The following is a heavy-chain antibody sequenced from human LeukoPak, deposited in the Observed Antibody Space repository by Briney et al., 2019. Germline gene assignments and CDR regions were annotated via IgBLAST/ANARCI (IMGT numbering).Heavy chain of an antibody. CDR1: GFTFSSYA. CDR3: TTSVRWLHGAFDI. J-gene: IGHJ3*02. V-gene: IGHV3-15*01. CDR2: IKSKTDGGTT. Sequence: GGSLRLSCAASGFTFSSYAMSWVRQAPGKGLEWVGRIKSKTDGGTTDYAAPVKGRFTISRDDSKNTLYLQMNSLTTEDTAVYYCTTSVRWLHGAFDIWGQGTMVTVSS. D-gene: IGHD5-24*01.